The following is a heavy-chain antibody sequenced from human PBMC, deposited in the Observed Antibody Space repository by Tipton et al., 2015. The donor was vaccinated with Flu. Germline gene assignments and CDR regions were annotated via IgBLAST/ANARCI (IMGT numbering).Heavy chain of an antibody. CDR2: TYTNGDT. Sequence: LRLSCSVSGIPMRSGIQSWSWIRQSAGKGLEWIGLTYTNGDTTYNPSLKSRVTISIDTSKNQLSLTLTSVTAADTADYYCARDSGAYPLGFDPWGRGTLETVSS. CDR1: GIPMRSGIQS. D-gene: IGHD2-15*01. CDR3: ARDSGAYPLGFDP. V-gene: IGHV4-61*02. J-gene: IGHJ5*01.